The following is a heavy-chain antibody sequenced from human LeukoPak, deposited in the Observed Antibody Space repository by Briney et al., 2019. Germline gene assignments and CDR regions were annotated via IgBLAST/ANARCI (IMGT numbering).Heavy chain of an antibody. Sequence: GGSLRLSCVASGFSFDDYAMHWVRQAPGKGLEWVSGISWNSGSIGYADSVKGRFTISRDNAKNSLYLQMNSLRAEDTALYYCAKDGGYSYGYFTFDPWGQGTLVSVSS. V-gene: IGHV3-9*01. J-gene: IGHJ5*02. CDR3: AKDGGYSYGYFTFDP. CDR2: ISWNSGSI. CDR1: GFSFDDYA. D-gene: IGHD5-18*01.